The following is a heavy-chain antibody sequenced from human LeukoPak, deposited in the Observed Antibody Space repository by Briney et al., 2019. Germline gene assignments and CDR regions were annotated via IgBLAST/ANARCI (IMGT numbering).Heavy chain of an antibody. CDR3: ARGLPITMVRGVINYNYYYYGMDV. CDR2: ISYDGSNK. J-gene: IGHJ6*02. D-gene: IGHD3-10*01. Sequence: GGSLRLSCAASGFTFSSYAMHWVRQAPGKGLEWVAVISYDGSNKYYADSVKGRFTISRDNSKNTLYLQMNNLRAEDTAVYYCARGLPITMVRGVINYNYYYYGMDVWGQGTTVTVSS. CDR1: GFTFSSYA. V-gene: IGHV3-30-3*01.